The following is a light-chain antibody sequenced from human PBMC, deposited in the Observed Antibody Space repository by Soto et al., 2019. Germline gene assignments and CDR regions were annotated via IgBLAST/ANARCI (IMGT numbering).Light chain of an antibody. CDR1: SSDVGGYDY. CDR2: EVS. CDR3: SSFPSSGTL. Sequence: QSVLTQPATVSGSPGQPITISCTGTSSDVGGYDYVSWYQQHPGKVPKLIIYEVSIRASGVSNRFSASKSANTASLTISGLQPEDEADYDGSSFPSSGTLFGGGTKLTVL. J-gene: IGLJ3*02. V-gene: IGLV2-14*01.